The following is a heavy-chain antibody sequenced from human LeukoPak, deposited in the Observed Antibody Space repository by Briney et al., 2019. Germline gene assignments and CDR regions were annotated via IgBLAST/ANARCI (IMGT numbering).Heavy chain of an antibody. CDR3: ARNFGFLEWSQSYYHYYTDV. CDR1: GYTFTSYD. J-gene: IGHJ6*03. Sequence: ASVKVSCKASGYTFTSYDINWVRQATGQGLEWMGWMNPNSGNTGYAQKFQGRVTMTRNTSISTAYMELSSLRSEDTAVYYCARNFGFLEWSQSYYHYYTDVWGKGTTVTVSS. D-gene: IGHD3-3*01. V-gene: IGHV1-8*01. CDR2: MNPNSGNT.